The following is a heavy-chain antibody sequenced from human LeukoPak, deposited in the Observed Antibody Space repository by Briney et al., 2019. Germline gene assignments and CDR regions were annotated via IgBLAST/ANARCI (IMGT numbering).Heavy chain of an antibody. CDR2: IRASGYYI. V-gene: IGHV3-23*01. CDR1: GFTFGSFA. D-gene: IGHD2-2*01. Sequence: GGSLRLSCEASGFTFGSFAMGWVRQAPGKGREWLSGIRASGYYIYYADSVKGRFTISRDNSRNTLYIQMNSLRAEDTAVYYCARDGSWGDYQFYFYMDVWGKGTTVTVSS. J-gene: IGHJ6*03. CDR3: ARDGSWGDYQFYFYMDV.